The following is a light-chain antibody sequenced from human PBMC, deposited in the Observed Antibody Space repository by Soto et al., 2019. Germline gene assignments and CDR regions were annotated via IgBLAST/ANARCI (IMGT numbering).Light chain of an antibody. V-gene: IGLV2-8*01. CDR1: SSDVGGYNY. CDR2: EVS. CDR3: SSYGGSNDYV. J-gene: IGLJ1*01. Sequence: QSALTQPPSASGSPGQSVTISCTGTSSDVGGYNYVSWYQQHPGKAPKLMIYEVSKRPSGVPDRFSGSKSGNTASLTVSGXXXXXXXDYYCSSYGGSNDYVFGTGTKLTV.